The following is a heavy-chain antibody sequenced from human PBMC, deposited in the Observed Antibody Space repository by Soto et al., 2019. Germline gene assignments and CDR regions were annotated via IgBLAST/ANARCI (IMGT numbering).Heavy chain of an antibody. Sequence: GASVKVSCKASGYTFTSYGISWVRQAPGQGLEWMGWISAYNGNTNYAQKLQGRVTMTTDTSTSTAYMELRSLRSDDTAVYYCARVGIVGATNDYYSGMDVWGQGTTVTVSS. J-gene: IGHJ6*02. D-gene: IGHD1-26*01. CDR2: ISAYNGNT. CDR1: GYTFTSYG. V-gene: IGHV1-18*01. CDR3: ARVGIVGATNDYYSGMDV.